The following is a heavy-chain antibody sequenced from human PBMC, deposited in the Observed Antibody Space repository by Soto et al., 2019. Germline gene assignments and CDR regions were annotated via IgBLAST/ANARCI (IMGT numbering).Heavy chain of an antibody. Sequence: GGSLRLSCAASGFTFSSYSMNWVRQAPGKGLERVSYISSSSSTIYYADSVKGRFTISRDNAKNSLYLQMNSLRDEDTAVYYCARDMSNGYDILIPLVSGYYYGMDVWGQGTTVTVSS. V-gene: IGHV3-48*02. CDR2: ISSSSSTI. J-gene: IGHJ6*02. D-gene: IGHD3-9*01. CDR1: GFTFSSYS. CDR3: ARDMSNGYDILIPLVSGYYYGMDV.